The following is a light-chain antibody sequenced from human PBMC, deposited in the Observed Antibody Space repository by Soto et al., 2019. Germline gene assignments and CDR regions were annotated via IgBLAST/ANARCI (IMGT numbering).Light chain of an antibody. CDR3: QQYQSYSPWT. CDR1: QNISSW. CDR2: DAS. V-gene: IGKV1-5*01. J-gene: IGKJ1*01. Sequence: DIQMTQSPSTLSASVGDRVTLTCRASQNISSWLAWYQQKPGEAPKLLIYDASALPRGVPSRFSGSGSGTKFTLTISGLQADDFATYYCQQYQSYSPWTFGQGTKVDIK.